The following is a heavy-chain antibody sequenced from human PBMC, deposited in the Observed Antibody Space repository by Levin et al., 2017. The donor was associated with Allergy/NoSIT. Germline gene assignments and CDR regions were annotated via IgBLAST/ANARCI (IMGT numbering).Heavy chain of an antibody. Sequence: SQTLSLTCAVSCGSISSGGYSWSWIRQPPGKGLEWIGNIYLSGSTNDNPSLKRRVTMSVDRSKNQFSLTLSYVTAADTAVYYWARVAGYSYGYYVDYWGPGTLVTVSS. CDR3: ARVAGYSYGYYVDY. CDR2: IYLSGST. CDR1: CGSISSGGYS. J-gene: IGHJ4*02. V-gene: IGHV4-30-2*01. D-gene: IGHD5-18*01.